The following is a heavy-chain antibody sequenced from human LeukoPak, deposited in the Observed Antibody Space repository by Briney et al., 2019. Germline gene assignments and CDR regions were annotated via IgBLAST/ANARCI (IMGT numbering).Heavy chain of an antibody. CDR1: GGSITSYY. CDR2: IYYSGST. Sequence: SETLSLTSTVSGGSITSYYWSWIRQPPGKGLEWIGYIYYSGSTNYNPSLKGRVTISVDTSKNQFSLKLSSVTAADTAVYYCARGGVNYKIAGPWGQGALVTVSS. D-gene: IGHD3-10*01. V-gene: IGHV4-59*01. J-gene: IGHJ5*02. CDR3: ARGGVNYKIAGP.